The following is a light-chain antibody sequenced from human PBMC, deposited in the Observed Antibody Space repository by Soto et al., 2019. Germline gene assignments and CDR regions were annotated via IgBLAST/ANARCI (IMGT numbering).Light chain of an antibody. J-gene: IGKJ1*01. CDR2: LGS. Sequence: DIVVTQSPLTLPVTPGETASISCRSSQSLLHSNGYNYLDWYLQKPGQSPQLLIYLGSNRASGVPDRFSGSGSGTDFTLKISRVEAEDVGVYYCVQALQRPPWTFGQGTKVDIK. CDR3: VQALQRPPWT. V-gene: IGKV2-28*01. CDR1: QSLLHSNGYNY.